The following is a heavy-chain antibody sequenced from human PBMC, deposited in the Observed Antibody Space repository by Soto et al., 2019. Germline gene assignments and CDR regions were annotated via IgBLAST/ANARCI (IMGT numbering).Heavy chain of an antibody. CDR3: ARRRDGYNQFYYYYYGMDV. CDR2: IYHSGST. Sequence: KTSETLSLTCAFSGGSISSSNWWSWVRQPPGKGLEWIGEIYHSGSTNYNPSLKSRVTISVDKSKNQFSLKLSSVTAADTAVYYCARRRDGYNQFYYYYYGMDVWGQGTTVTLSS. D-gene: IGHD5-12*01. CDR1: GGSISSSNW. J-gene: IGHJ6*02. V-gene: IGHV4-4*02.